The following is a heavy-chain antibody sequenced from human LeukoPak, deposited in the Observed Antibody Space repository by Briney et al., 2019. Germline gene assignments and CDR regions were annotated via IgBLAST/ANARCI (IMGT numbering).Heavy chain of an antibody. D-gene: IGHD3-10*01. J-gene: IGHJ4*02. V-gene: IGHV3-15*01. Sequence: GGSLRLSCAASGFSFSNAYMSWVRQAPGKGLEWVGRIKSRSDGGAIGYAAPVKGRFTISRDDSKNTLYVEMNSLKTEDSAVYFCTTAFRGHSSQDYRGQGTLVTVSS. CDR3: TTAFRGHSSQDY. CDR1: GFSFSNAY. CDR2: IKSRSDGGAI.